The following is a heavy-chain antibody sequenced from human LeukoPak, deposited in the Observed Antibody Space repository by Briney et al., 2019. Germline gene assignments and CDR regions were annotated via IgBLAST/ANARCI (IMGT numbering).Heavy chain of an antibody. CDR3: ARDLGEIVVVPAAMAY. CDR1: GYTFTSYG. D-gene: IGHD2-2*01. CDR2: ISAYNGNT. V-gene: IGHV1-18*01. J-gene: IGHJ4*02. Sequence: ASVKVSCKASGYTFTSYGISWVRQAPGQGLEWMGWISAYNGNTNYAQKLQGRVTMTTDTSTSTAYMELRSLRSDDTAVYYCARDLGEIVVVPAAMAYWGQGTLVTVSS.